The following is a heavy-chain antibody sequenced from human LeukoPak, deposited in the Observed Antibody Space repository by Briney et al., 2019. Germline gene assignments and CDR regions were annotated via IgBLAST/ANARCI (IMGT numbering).Heavy chain of an antibody. CDR2: ISSSSSTI. CDR1: GFTFSSYS. J-gene: IGHJ4*02. V-gene: IGHV3-48*04. D-gene: IGHD3-3*01. CDR3: ARDLMRFLEWVN. Sequence: HGGSLRLSCAASGFTFSSYSMNWVRQAPGKGLEWVLYISSSSSTIYYPDSVRCRFIISRDNAKNSLYLQMNSLRAEDTAVYYCARDLMRFLEWVNWGQGTLVTVSS.